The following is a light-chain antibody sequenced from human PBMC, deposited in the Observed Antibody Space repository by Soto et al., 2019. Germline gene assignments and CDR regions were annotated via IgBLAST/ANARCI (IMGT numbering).Light chain of an antibody. Sequence: QSVLTQPASVSGSPGQSITISYTGTTNDVGGYNYVSWYQQHPGKAPKLMIYEVNNRPSGVPDRFSGSKSGNTASLTISGLQAEDEADYYCNSFTTSSTYVFGTGTKVTVL. CDR1: TNDVGGYNY. CDR3: NSFTTSSTYV. CDR2: EVN. J-gene: IGLJ1*01. V-gene: IGLV2-14*01.